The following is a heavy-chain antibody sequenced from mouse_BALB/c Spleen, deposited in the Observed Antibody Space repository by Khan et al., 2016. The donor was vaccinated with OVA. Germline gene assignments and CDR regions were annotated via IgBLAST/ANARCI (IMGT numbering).Heavy chain of an antibody. CDR1: GYTFTDYA. Sequence: QIQLVQSGPELVRPGVSVKISCKGSGYTFTDYAMYWVKQSHAKSLEWIGLISTYSGSTNYNQKFKGKVTMTVDKSYSAAYMELARLTSEDSAIYYCARPAYDGYYDYWGQGTTLIVSS. V-gene: IGHV1S137*01. D-gene: IGHD2-3*01. CDR2: ISTYSGST. CDR3: ARPAYDGYYDY. J-gene: IGHJ2*01.